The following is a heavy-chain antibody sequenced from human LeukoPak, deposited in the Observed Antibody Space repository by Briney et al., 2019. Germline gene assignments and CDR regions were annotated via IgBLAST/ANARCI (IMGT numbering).Heavy chain of an antibody. Sequence: SETLSLTCTVSGGSISSGSYYWSWIRQPAGKGLEWIGRTNYNPSLKSRVTISVDTSKNQFSLSLDSVTAADTAVYYCARGLASGYPPIPFDYWGQGTLVTVSS. CDR2: T. CDR3: ARGLASGYPPIPFDY. V-gene: IGHV4-61*02. CDR1: GGSISSGSYY. J-gene: IGHJ4*02. D-gene: IGHD3-3*01.